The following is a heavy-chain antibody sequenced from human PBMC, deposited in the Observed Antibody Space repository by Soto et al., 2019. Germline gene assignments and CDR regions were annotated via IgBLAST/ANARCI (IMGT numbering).Heavy chain of an antibody. D-gene: IGHD2-2*01. CDR1: GDSFNSYA. CDR3: ARVGYCNTTNCLFYYYHYGMDV. Sequence: GASVKVSCKASGDSFNSYAISWVRQAPGQGLEWMGGIIPIFHTANHAQKFQARVTMTADESASTAYMELSGLRSEDTAAYYCARVGYCNTTNCLFYYYHYGMDVWGQGTTVTVSS. J-gene: IGHJ6*02. CDR2: IIPIFHTA. V-gene: IGHV1-69*13.